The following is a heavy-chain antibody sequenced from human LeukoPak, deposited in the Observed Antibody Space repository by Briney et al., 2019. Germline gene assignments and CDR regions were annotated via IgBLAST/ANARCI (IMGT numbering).Heavy chain of an antibody. J-gene: IGHJ5*02. CDR3: TRDTGTTGEVKFDP. CDR1: GNSFCDYY. V-gene: IGHV4-4*07. CDR2: IYTSGST. D-gene: IGHD4-17*01. Sequence: SSETLSLTCTVSGNSFCDYYWSWIRQPAGKGLEWIGRIYTSGSTTYNPSLKSRVTISVDTSKSQFSLNLVSVTAADTAVYYCTRDTGTTGEVKFDPWGQGTLVTVSS.